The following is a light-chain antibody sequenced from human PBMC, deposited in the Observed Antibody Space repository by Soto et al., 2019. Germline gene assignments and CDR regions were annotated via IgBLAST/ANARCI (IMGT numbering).Light chain of an antibody. CDR2: DAS. CDR3: QQYHSYPWT. Sequence: DIRMTQSPATLSASVGDSVTITCRASQSLNNDLAWYQQKPGKAPNLLTYDASTLERGVPSRFSGTGSGTEFTLAINSLQPDDFATYYCQQYHSYPWTFGQGTKVDI. J-gene: IGKJ1*01. CDR1: QSLNND. V-gene: IGKV1-5*01.